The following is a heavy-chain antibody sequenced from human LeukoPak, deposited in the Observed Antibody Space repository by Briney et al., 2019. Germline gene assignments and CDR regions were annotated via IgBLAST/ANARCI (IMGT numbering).Heavy chain of an antibody. J-gene: IGHJ5*02. CDR2: RGFDGSNK. Sequence: PGGSLRLSCAASGFAFCIYGMHWVRHAPGEGLAWVSVRGFDGSNKYYAESLKGRFTTARDNSKNTLYLRMSSLTAEDTAVYYCARDIGDRAGRTWFDPWGQGTLVTVSS. V-gene: IGHV3-33*01. CDR3: ARDIGDRAGRTWFDP. D-gene: IGHD5-18*01. CDR1: GFAFCIYG.